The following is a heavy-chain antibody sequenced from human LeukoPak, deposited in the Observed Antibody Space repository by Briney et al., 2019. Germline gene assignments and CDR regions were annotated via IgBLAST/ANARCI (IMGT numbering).Heavy chain of an antibody. CDR1: GLTFNNYG. J-gene: IGHJ4*02. V-gene: IGHV3-30*18. Sequence: PGRSLGLSCAASGLTFNNYGMHWVRQSPGKGLEWVAVISYDGSAYYYADSVKGRFTISRDNSKNTLYLQMNSLRAEDTALYYCAKEVSRYSSSWSWDYWGQGTLVTVSS. CDR3: AKEVSRYSSSWSWDY. CDR2: ISYDGSAY. D-gene: IGHD6-13*01.